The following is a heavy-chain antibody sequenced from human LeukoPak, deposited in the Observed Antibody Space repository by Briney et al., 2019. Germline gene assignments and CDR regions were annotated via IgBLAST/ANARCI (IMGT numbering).Heavy chain of an antibody. CDR1: GGSYSGYY. Sequence: PSETLSLTCAVYGGSYSGYYWSWIRQPPGKGLEWIGEINHSGSTNYNPSLKSRVTISVDTSKNQFSLKLSSVTAADTAVYYCARGTRPLPGGFMVRGGYYMDVWGKGTTVTVSS. J-gene: IGHJ6*03. CDR2: INHSGST. D-gene: IGHD3-10*01. CDR3: ARGTRPLPGGFMVRGGYYMDV. V-gene: IGHV4-34*01.